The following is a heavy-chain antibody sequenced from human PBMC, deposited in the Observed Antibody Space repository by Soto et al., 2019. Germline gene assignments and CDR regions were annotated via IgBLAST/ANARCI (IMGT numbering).Heavy chain of an antibody. CDR2: VYHTGTT. CDR1: GDSISSINW. J-gene: IGHJ4*02. Sequence: PSETLSLTCDVSGDSISSINWWIWVRQPSGKGLQWIGEVYHTGTTNSNPSLKSRVTISVDKSQNHFSLNLTSVTAADTAVYYCARGYRWLDYWGQGTLVTVSS. V-gene: IGHV4-4*02. D-gene: IGHD5-12*01. CDR3: ARGYRWLDY.